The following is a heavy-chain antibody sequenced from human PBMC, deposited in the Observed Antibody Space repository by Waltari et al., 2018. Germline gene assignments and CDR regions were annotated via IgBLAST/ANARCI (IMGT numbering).Heavy chain of an antibody. V-gene: IGHV4-30-4*01. J-gene: IGHJ4*01. CDR3: ARAQYYDSGSYIAY. Sequence: QVQLQESGPGLVKPSQPLSLTCTVSGGPLRSVDYFWSWIRQPPGKGLEWIGYIYYSGSTYYNPSLRSRVTISVDTSKNQFSLKLSSVAAADTAVYYCARAQYYDSGSYIAYWGHGTLVAVSS. CDR1: GGPLRSVDYF. CDR2: IYYSGST. D-gene: IGHD3-10*01.